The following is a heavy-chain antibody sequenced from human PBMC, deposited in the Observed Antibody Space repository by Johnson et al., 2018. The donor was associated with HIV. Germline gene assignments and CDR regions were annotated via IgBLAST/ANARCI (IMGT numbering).Heavy chain of an antibody. D-gene: IGHD6-6*01. CDR2: ISSNGGST. J-gene: IGHJ3*02. CDR1: GFTFSSYA. CDR3: ARALVEYTSSGAFDI. V-gene: IGHV3-64*04. Sequence: QVQLVESGGGLVQPGGSLRLSCAASGFTFSSYAMHWVRQAPGKGLEYVSAISSNGGSTGHADSVKGRFTISRANAKNSMYLQMNSLRAEDTALCYCARALVEYTSSGAFDIWGQGTMVTVSS.